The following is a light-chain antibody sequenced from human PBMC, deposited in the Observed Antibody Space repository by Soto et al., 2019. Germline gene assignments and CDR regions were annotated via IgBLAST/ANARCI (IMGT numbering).Light chain of an antibody. Sequence: EIVMTQSPDTLSVSPGERATLSCRASQSVSSNLAWYQQKPGQAPRLLIYGASTRATGFPARFSGSGSGTEFTLTISSLQSEDFAVYYGHHYNSLPYTFGQGTKVEIK. J-gene: IGKJ2*01. CDR3: HHYNSLPYT. CDR1: QSVSSN. V-gene: IGKV3-15*01. CDR2: GAS.